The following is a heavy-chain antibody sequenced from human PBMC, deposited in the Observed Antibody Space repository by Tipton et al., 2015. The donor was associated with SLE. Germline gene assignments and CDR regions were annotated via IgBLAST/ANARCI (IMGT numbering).Heavy chain of an antibody. CDR1: GFTFEDYA. D-gene: IGHD2-8*02. CDR2: ISWNSGSI. V-gene: IGHV3-9*01. J-gene: IGHJ4*02. CDR3: ARDEESGTCPGDVCHGD. Sequence: RSLRFSCVASGFTFEDYAMHWVRQPPGKGLEWLSGISWNSGSIGYADSVKGRFTISRNEAKNSLYLQMNSLRADDTALYYCARDEESGTCPGDVCHGDWGQGTQVTVSS.